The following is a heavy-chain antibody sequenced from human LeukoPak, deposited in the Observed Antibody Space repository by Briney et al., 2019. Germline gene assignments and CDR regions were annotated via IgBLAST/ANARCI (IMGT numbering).Heavy chain of an antibody. CDR3: AKAYDGAARN. V-gene: IGHV3-74*01. D-gene: IGHD6-6*01. J-gene: IGHJ4*02. CDR2: INSDGSTT. Sequence: GGSLRLSCAVSGFTFSSFWMHWVRHAPGKGLVWVSRINSDGSTTNYADSVKGRFTISRDNAKNTLYLQMNSRRAEDTAVYYCAKAYDGAARNWGQGTLVTVSS. CDR1: GFTFSSFW.